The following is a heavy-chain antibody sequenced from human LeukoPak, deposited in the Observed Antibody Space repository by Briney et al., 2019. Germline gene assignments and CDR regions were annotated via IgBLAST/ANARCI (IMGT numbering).Heavy chain of an antibody. V-gene: IGHV4-39*07. Sequence: SETLSLTCTVSGGSISSSSYYWGWIRQPPGKGLEWIESIYYSGSTYYNPSLKSRVTISVDTSKNQFSLKLSSVTAADTAVYYCARDQVVATRNDAFDIWGQGTMVTVSS. CDR2: IYYSGST. CDR3: ARDQVVATRNDAFDI. J-gene: IGHJ3*02. D-gene: IGHD5-12*01. CDR1: GGSISSSSYY.